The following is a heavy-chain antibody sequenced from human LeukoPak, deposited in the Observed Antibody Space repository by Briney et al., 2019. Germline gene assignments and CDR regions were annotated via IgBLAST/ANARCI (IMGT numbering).Heavy chain of an antibody. CDR3: ARDLGQGASSSDNWFDP. D-gene: IGHD6-6*01. J-gene: IGHJ5*02. CDR2: INHSGST. Sequence: SETLSLTCAVYGGSFSGYYWSWIRQPPGKGLEWIGEINHSGSTNYNPSLKSRVTISVDTSKNQFSLKLSSVTAADTAVYYCARDLGQGASSSDNWFDPWGQGTLVTVSS. CDR1: GGSFSGYY. V-gene: IGHV4-34*01.